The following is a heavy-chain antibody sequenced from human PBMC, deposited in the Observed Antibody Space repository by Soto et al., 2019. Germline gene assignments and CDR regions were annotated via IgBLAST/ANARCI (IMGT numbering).Heavy chain of an antibody. Sequence: QVQLVQSGAEVKKPGSSVKVSCKASGGTFSSYAISWVRQAPGQGLEWMGGIIPIFGTANYAQKFQGRVTITADESTSTAYMELSRLGSEDTAVYSWARGDGDSSGMDVWGQGTTVTVSS. V-gene: IGHV1-69*12. CDR2: IIPIFGTA. CDR3: ARGDGDSSGMDV. J-gene: IGHJ6*02. CDR1: GGTFSSYA. D-gene: IGHD4-17*01.